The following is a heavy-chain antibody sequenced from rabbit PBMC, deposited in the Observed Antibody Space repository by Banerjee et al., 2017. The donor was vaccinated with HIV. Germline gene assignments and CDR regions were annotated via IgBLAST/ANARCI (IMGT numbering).Heavy chain of an antibody. V-gene: IGHV1S45*01. Sequence: QEQLVESGGGLVQPEGSLTLTCKASGLDFSSSYYMCWVRQAPGKGLEWIACIDTGGSGRPYYASWAKGRFTISKTSSTTVTLQMTSLTAADTATYFCARDFNAGYAGYAYAGSYYGMDLRGPGTLVTVS. CDR1: GLDFSSSYY. J-gene: IGHJ6*01. D-gene: IGHD6-1*01. CDR2: IDTGGSGRP. CDR3: ARDFNAGYAGYAYAGSYYGMDL.